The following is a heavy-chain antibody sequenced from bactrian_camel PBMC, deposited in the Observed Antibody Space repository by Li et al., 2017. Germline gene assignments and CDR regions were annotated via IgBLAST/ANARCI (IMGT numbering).Heavy chain of an antibody. CDR3: AADRRQMGCTLGERQYDY. CDR1: SYTYSRDC. Sequence: HVQLVESGGGLVQPGGSLRLSCAASSYTYSRDCVAWFRQAPGKEREGVATILRGGGFTYYADSVKGRFTISQDIARNTLYLQLNSLQPEDTAMYYCAADRRQMGCTLGERQYDYWGQGTQVTVS. D-gene: IGHD3*01. J-gene: IGHJ4*01. CDR2: ILRGGGFT. V-gene: IGHV3S1*01.